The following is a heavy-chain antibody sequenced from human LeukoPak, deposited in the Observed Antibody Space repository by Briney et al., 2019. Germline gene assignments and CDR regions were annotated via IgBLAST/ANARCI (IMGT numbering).Heavy chain of an antibody. J-gene: IGHJ1*01. CDR3: ARRRYYDATGYLD. D-gene: IGHD3-22*01. V-gene: IGHV4-39*01. Sequence: SETLSLTCTISGGSISGSSYYWDWIRQYPGKGLEWLVTICYSGSTYYHPSLKSRLFISVDTSNNQFSLRLSFVTAADTAVYYCARRRYYDATGYLDWGQGTLITVSS. CDR2: ICYSGST. CDR1: GGSISGSSYY.